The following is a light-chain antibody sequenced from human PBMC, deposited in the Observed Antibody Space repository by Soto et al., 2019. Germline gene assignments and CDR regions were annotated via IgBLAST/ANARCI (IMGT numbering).Light chain of an antibody. CDR2: GTS. CDR3: QQYNNWPPLT. V-gene: IGKV3D-15*01. J-gene: IGKJ4*01. Sequence: EILLTQSPGTLSLSPGERATLSCRAIQRVSSTYLAWYQQKPGQAPRLLIYGTSSRATGIPTRFSGSGSGTEFTLTISSLQSEDFAVYYCQQYNNWPPLTFGGGTKVDIK. CDR1: QRVSSTY.